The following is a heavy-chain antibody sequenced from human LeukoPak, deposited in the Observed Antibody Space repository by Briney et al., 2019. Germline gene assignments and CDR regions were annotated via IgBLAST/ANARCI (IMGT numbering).Heavy chain of an antibody. D-gene: IGHD3-22*01. V-gene: IGHV1-69*13. CDR2: IIPIFGTA. CDR3: ARVVPSSGYYSYFDY. CDR1: GGTFSSYA. J-gene: IGHJ4*02. Sequence: ASVKVSCKASGGTFSSYAISWVRQAPGQGLEWMGGIIPIFGTANYAQKFQGRVTITADESTSTAYMELSSLRSEDTAVYYCARVVPSSGYYSYFDYWGQGTLVTVSS.